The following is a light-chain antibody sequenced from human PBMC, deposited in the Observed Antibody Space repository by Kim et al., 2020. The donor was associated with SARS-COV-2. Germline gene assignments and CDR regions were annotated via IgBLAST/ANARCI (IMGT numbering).Light chain of an antibody. CDR3: QQSYTTPHT. CDR2: AAS. J-gene: IGKJ2*01. Sequence: SAFVGDRVTITCRASQTIDSYLNWYQQKPGKAPKLLIYAASSLQSGVPSRFSGSGSGTDFTLTISSLQPEDYATYYCQQSYTTPHTFGQGTKLEI. V-gene: IGKV1-39*01. CDR1: QTIDSY.